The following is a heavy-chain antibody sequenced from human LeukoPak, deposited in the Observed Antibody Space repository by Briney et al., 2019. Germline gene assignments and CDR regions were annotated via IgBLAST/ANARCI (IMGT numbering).Heavy chain of an antibody. CDR3: AKLASYGVSYGMDV. CDR1: GFSVSSHY. D-gene: IGHD4-17*01. CDR2: ISGSGGST. V-gene: IGHV3-23*01. Sequence: GGSLRLSCAASGFSVSSHYMTWVRQAPGKGLEWVSAISGSGGSTYYADPVKGRFTISRDNSKNTLYLQMNSLRAEDTAVYYCAKLASYGVSYGMDVCGQGTTVTVSS. J-gene: IGHJ6*02.